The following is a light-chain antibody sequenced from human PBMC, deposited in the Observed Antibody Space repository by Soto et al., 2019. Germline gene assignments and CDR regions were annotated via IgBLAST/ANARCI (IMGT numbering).Light chain of an antibody. Sequence: DIQMTQSPSTLSASVGDRVTITCRTSQSISAWLAWYQQKPGKAPKLLIYKASSLESGVSSRFSGSGSGTAVTITISSLQPDDFATYCCQQDKSDSRTFGQGTKVEIK. CDR1: QSISAW. V-gene: IGKV1-5*03. CDR3: QQDKSDSRT. CDR2: KAS. J-gene: IGKJ1*01.